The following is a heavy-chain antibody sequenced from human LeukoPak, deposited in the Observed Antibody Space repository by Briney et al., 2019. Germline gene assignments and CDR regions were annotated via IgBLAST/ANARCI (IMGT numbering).Heavy chain of an antibody. V-gene: IGHV3-21*01. J-gene: IGHJ5*02. D-gene: IGHD3-16*01. CDR3: ARDREALGRGTDWFDP. CDR1: GFTFSSYS. CDR2: ISSSSSYI. Sequence: GGSLRLSCAASGFTFSSYSMNWVRQAPGKGLEGGSSISSSSSYIYYADSVKGRFTISRDNAKNSLYLQMNSLRAEDTAVYYCARDREALGRGTDWFDPWGQGTLVTVSS.